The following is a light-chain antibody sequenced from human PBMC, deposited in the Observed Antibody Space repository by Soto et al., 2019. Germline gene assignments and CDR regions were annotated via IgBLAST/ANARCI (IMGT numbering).Light chain of an antibody. Sequence: EFVLTQSPGTLSLSPGERATLSCRASQSVGSYSAAWYQQKPGQAPIILIYVASNWATGIPDRFSGSGSGTDFTLTISRLEPEDFAVYYCQQYGTSPPLTFGGGTKVEIK. CDR3: QQYGTSPPLT. V-gene: IGKV3-20*01. J-gene: IGKJ4*01. CDR2: VAS. CDR1: QSVGSYS.